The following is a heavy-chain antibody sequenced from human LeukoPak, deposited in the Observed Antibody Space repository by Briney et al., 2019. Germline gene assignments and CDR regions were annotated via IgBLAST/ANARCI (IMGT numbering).Heavy chain of an antibody. J-gene: IGHJ6*02. CDR1: GGTISSYY. CDR3: GGLAGMYYYGMDV. V-gene: IGHV4-59*08. D-gene: IGHD1-1*01. Sequence: PSDTLSLTCTVSGGTISSYYWNWIRQPPGKGLEWIGYINYSRSTNYNPSLKRRVTISVDTTKNHFSLKQSSVTAADTTVDYCGGLAGMYYYGMDVWGQGTTVTVSS. CDR2: INYSRST.